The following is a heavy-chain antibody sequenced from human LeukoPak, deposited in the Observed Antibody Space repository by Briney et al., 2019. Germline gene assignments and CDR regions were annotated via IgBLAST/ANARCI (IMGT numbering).Heavy chain of an antibody. CDR3: ASTTMVRGAEYFQH. J-gene: IGHJ1*01. Sequence: GASVKVSCKASGYTFTSYDINWVRRATGQGLEWMGWMNPNSGNTGYAQKFQGRVTMTRNTSISTAYMELSSLRSEDTAVYYCASTTMVRGAEYFQHWGQGTLVTVSS. D-gene: IGHD3-10*01. CDR2: MNPNSGNT. CDR1: GYTFTSYD. V-gene: IGHV1-8*01.